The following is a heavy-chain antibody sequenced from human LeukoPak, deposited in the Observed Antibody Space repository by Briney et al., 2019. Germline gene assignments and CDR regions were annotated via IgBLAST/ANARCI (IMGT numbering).Heavy chain of an antibody. V-gene: IGHV1-2*02. CDR2: INPNSGGT. CDR3: AAYYYDSRGYYPKGY. J-gene: IGHJ1*01. CDR1: GGTFSSYA. D-gene: IGHD3-22*01. Sequence: ASVKVSCKASGGTFSSYAISWVRQAPGQGLEWMGWINPNSGGTNYVQKFQGRVTMTRDTSISTAYMELSRLRSDDTAVYYCAAYYYDSRGYYPKGYWGQGTLVTVSS.